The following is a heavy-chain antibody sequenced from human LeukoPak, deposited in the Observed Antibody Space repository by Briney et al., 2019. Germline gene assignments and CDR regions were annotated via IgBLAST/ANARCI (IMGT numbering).Heavy chain of an antibody. Sequence: ASVKVSCKASGYTFTGYYMHWVRQAPGQGLEWMGWINPNSGGTNYAPKFQGWVTMTRDTSISTAYMELSRLRSDDTAVYYCARDGIAAAGTRGFDPWGQGTLVTVSS. J-gene: IGHJ5*02. D-gene: IGHD6-13*01. CDR2: INPNSGGT. CDR1: GYTFTGYY. V-gene: IGHV1-2*04. CDR3: ARDGIAAAGTRGFDP.